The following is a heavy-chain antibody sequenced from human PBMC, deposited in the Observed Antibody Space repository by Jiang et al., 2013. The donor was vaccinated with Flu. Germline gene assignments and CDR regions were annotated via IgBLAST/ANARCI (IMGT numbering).Heavy chain of an antibody. Sequence: ASRYTFSNYYVHWVRQAPGQGLEWMGIINPSGGSIIYAQKFQGRVTMTRDTSTSTVDMELRSLRSEDTAVYYCARDQGILTGSLDYWGQGTLVTVSS. D-gene: IGHD3-9*01. V-gene: IGHV1-46*01. CDR3: ARDQGILTGSLDY. CDR2: INPSGGSI. CDR1: RYTFSNYY. J-gene: IGHJ4*02.